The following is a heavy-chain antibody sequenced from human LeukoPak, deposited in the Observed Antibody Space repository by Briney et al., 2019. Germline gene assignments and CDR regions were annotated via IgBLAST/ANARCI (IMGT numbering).Heavy chain of an antibody. J-gene: IGHJ5*02. CDR3: ARGAGLAPYYDFWSGYSTRNGFDP. CDR1: GYTFTSYD. D-gene: IGHD3-3*01. V-gene: IGHV1-8*01. CDR2: MNPNSGNT. Sequence: ASVKVSCKASGYTFTSYDINWVRQATGHGLEWMGWMNPNSGNTGYAQKFQGRVTMTRNTSISTAYMELSSLRSEDTAVYYCARGAGLAPYYDFWSGYSTRNGFDPWGQGTLVTVSS.